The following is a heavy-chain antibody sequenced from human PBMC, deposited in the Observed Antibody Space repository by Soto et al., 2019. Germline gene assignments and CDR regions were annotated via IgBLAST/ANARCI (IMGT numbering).Heavy chain of an antibody. Sequence: ASVKVSCKVSGYTLTELSIHWVGQAPGKGLEWMGGFDPEDGETIYAQKFQGRVTMPEDTSTDTAYMELSSLRSEDTAVYYCATGQINSASHIFDYWGQGTLVTVSS. D-gene: IGHD1-26*01. V-gene: IGHV1-24*01. CDR1: GYTLTELS. CDR3: ATGQINSASHIFDY. J-gene: IGHJ4*02. CDR2: FDPEDGET.